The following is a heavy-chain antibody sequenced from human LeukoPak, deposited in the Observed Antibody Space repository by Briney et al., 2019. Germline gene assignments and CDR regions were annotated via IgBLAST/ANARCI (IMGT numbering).Heavy chain of an antibody. D-gene: IGHD3-3*01. J-gene: IGHJ6*03. CDR3: TRPASRSGYYYYYMDV. CDR2: IRSKANSYAT. CDR1: GFTFSGSA. Sequence: SGGSLRLSCAASGFTFSGSAMHWVRQASGKGLEWVGRIRSKANSYATAYAASVKGRFTISRDDSKNTAYLQMNSPKTEDTAVYYCTRPASRSGYYYYYMDVWGKGTTVTVSS. V-gene: IGHV3-73*01.